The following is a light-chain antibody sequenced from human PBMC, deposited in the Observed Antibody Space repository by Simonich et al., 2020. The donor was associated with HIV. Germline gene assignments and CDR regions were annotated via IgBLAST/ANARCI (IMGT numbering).Light chain of an antibody. V-gene: IGKV3-15*01. CDR2: GSS. Sequence: EIMMTQSPATLSVSPGERATLSCRASQSVSNNLAWYQQKPGQAPRLLIYGSSTRATAIPARFSGSGSGTEFILTITRLAPEDFAMYYCQQYGSSPFTFGPGTKVEIK. CDR3: QQYGSSPFT. CDR1: QSVSNN. J-gene: IGKJ3*01.